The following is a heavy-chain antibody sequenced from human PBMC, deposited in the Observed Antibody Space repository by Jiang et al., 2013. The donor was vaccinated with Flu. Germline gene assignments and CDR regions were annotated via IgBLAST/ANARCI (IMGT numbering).Heavy chain of an antibody. CDR1: GGSISSYY. V-gene: IGHV4-59*08. CDR3: ARHVRYYDSSGYFQLFDY. Sequence: GSGLVKPSETLSLTCTVSGGSISSYYWSWIRQPPGKGLEWIGYIYYSGSTNYNPSLKSRVTISVDTSKNQFSLKLSSVTAADTAVYYCARHVRYYDSSGYFQLFDYWGQGTLVTVSS. CDR2: IYYSGST. J-gene: IGHJ4*02. D-gene: IGHD3-22*01.